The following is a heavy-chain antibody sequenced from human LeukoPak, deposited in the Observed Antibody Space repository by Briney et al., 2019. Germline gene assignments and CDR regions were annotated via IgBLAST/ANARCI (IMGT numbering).Heavy chain of an antibody. Sequence: GGSLRLSCAASAFTFSSYAMAWVRQAPGKGLEWVSTLSGTGGNTYYADSVRGRFTISRDNSKNTLYLQMNSLRAEDTAVYYCAKGPYSSSWYEHYFDYWGQGTLVTVSS. CDR3: AKGPYSSSWYEHYFDY. J-gene: IGHJ4*02. D-gene: IGHD6-13*01. CDR1: AFTFSSYA. V-gene: IGHV3-23*01. CDR2: LSGTGGNT.